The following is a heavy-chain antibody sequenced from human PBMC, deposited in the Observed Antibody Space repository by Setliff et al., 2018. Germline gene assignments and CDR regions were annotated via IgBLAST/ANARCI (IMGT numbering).Heavy chain of an antibody. D-gene: IGHD3-22*01. V-gene: IGHV4-38-2*01. CDR1: GFSISSGYY. CDR2: IHHSGKA. Sequence: ASETLSLTCAVSGFSISSGYYWGWIRQPPGKGLEWIVNIHHSGKAYYNPSLKSRVTMSVDTSKNHVSLKLSSVTAADTAVYYCARAHTWSLPNDNSGYPGWFDPWGQGTLVTVPQ. J-gene: IGHJ5*02. CDR3: ARAHTWSLPNDNSGYPGWFDP.